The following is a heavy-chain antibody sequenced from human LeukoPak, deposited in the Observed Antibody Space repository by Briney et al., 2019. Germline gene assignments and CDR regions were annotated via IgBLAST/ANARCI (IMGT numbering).Heavy chain of an antibody. D-gene: IGHD3-22*01. J-gene: IGHJ4*02. CDR2: INEDGGEK. Sequence: GGSLKLSCVASSFTFSNCWMSWLRQTPGRGPEWVANINEDGGEKHYADSVKGRFTITRDNAKNTLYLQINSLRAEDAAVYYCAAERRGSSYYDSKEAFDHWGQGTLVAVSS. CDR3: AAERRGSSYYDSKEAFDH. V-gene: IGHV3-7*01. CDR1: SFTFSNCW.